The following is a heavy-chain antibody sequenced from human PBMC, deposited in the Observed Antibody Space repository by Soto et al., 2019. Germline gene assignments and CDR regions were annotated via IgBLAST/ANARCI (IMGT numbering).Heavy chain of an antibody. V-gene: IGHV3-33*05. CDR3: ARWGTTGGFDV. CDR1: GFTFRSYV. J-gene: IGHJ4*02. CDR2: TSYDGSNN. Sequence: QVQLVESGGGVVQPGTSLRLSCVGSGFTFRSYVIHWVRQAPDKGLEWVALTSYDGSNNFYGDSVKGRFTISRDNSRNTVELQMDSLRLEDTALYYCARWGTTGGFDVWGQGTLVSVSS. D-gene: IGHD3-16*01.